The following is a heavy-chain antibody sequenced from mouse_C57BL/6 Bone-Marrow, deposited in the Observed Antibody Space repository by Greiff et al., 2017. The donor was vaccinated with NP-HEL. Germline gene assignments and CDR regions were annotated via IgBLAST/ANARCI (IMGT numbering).Heavy chain of an antibody. CDR3: TRGDGYFLFAY. V-gene: IGHV5-9-1*02. CDR2: ISSGGDYI. Sequence: EVMLVESGEGLVKPGGSLKLSCAASGFTFSSSAMSWVRQTPEKRLEWVTYISSGGDYIYYADTVKGRFTISRDNARNTLYLQMSSLKSEDTAMYYCTRGDGYFLFAYWGQGTLVTVSA. CDR1: GFTFSSSA. D-gene: IGHD2-3*01. J-gene: IGHJ3*01.